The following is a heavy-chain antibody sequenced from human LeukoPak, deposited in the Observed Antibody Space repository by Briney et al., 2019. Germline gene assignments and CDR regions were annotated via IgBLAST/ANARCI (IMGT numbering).Heavy chain of an antibody. CDR3: ARDHGSGWPSTPGYYYYMDV. V-gene: IGHV1-2*06. CDR1: GYTFTGYY. CDR2: INPNSGGT. D-gene: IGHD6-19*01. Sequence: ASVKVSCKASGYTFTGYYMHWVRQAPGQGLEWMGRINPNSGGTNYAQKFQGRVTMTRDTSISTAYMELSRLRSGDTAVYYCARDHGSGWPSTPGYYYYMDVWGKGTTVTVSS. J-gene: IGHJ6*03.